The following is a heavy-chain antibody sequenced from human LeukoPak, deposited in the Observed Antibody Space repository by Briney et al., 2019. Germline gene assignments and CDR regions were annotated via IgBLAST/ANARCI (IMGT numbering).Heavy chain of an antibody. CDR1: DGSISGYY. CDR2: MHTSGSS. D-gene: IGHD2-21*01. V-gene: IGHV4-4*07. J-gene: IGHJ4*02. CDR3: ARGRISWYY. Sequence: SETLSLTCSVSDGSISGYYWSWIRQPAGKGLEWIGRMHTSGSSNYNVSLKSRVAMSVDTSKNQFSLKLSSVTAADTAVYYCARGRISWYYWGQGTLVTVSS.